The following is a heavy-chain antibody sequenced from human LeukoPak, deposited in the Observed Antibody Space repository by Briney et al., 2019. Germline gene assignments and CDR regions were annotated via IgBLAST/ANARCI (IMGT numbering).Heavy chain of an antibody. CDR2: INPNSGGT. Sequence: ASVKVSCKASGYTFTGYYMHWVRQAPGQGLEWMGWINPNSGGTNYAQKFQGRVTMTRDTSISTAYMELSRLRSDDTAVYYCARVRYRLAETYIDYWGQGTLVTVSS. J-gene: IGHJ4*02. V-gene: IGHV1-2*02. CDR1: GYTFTGYY. D-gene: IGHD3-16*01. CDR3: ARVRYRLAETYIDY.